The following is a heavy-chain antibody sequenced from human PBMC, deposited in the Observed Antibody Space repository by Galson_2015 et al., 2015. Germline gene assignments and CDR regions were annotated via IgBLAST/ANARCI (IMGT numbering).Heavy chain of an antibody. V-gene: IGHV3-23*01. CDR3: AKDMDYSSPSYGMDV. Sequence: SLRLSCAASGFTFSSYAMSWVRQAPGKGLEWVSAISGSGGSTYYADSVKGRFTISRDNSKNTLYLQMDSLRAEDTAVYYCAKDMDYSSPSYGMDVWGQGTTVTVSS. J-gene: IGHJ6*02. D-gene: IGHD4-11*01. CDR2: ISGSGGST. CDR1: GFTFSSYA.